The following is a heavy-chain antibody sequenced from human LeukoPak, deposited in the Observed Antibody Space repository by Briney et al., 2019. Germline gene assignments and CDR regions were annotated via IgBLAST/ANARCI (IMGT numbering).Heavy chain of an antibody. V-gene: IGHV3-73*01. J-gene: IGHJ4*02. Sequence: GGSLRLSCAASGFTFSGSAMHWVRQASGKGLEWVGRIRSKANSYATAYAASVKGRFTISRDDSKNTAYLQMNSLKTEDTAVYYCATNPSTGNKNWGQGTLVTVSS. CDR2: IRSKANSYAT. CDR1: GFTFSGSA. D-gene: IGHD2/OR15-2a*01. CDR3: ATNPSTGNKN.